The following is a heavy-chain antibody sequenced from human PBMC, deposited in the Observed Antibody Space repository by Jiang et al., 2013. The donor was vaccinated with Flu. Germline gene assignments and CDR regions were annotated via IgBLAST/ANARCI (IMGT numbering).Heavy chain of an antibody. D-gene: IGHD3-22*01. V-gene: IGHV1-18*04. Sequence: GASVKVSCKASGYTFTSYGISWVRQAPGQGLEWMGWISAYNGNTNYAQKLQGRVTMTTDTSTSTAYMELRSLRSDDTAVYYCARDRRRPRFGSYYDSSGYEDAFDIWGQGTMVTVSS. J-gene: IGHJ3*02. CDR2: ISAYNGNT. CDR3: ARDRRRPRFGSYYDSSGYEDAFDI. CDR1: GYTFTSYG.